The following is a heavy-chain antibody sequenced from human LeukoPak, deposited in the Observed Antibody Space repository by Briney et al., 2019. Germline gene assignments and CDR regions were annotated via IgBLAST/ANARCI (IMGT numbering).Heavy chain of an antibody. V-gene: IGHV1-8*03. CDR2: MNPNSGNT. D-gene: IGHD6-13*01. Sequence: ASVKVSFKASGYSFTSYDINWVRQATGQGLEWMGWMNPNSGNTGYAQKFQGRVTITRNSSISTAYMELSSLRSEDTAVYYCARLNWGSSYNYYYYYMDVWGKGTTVTVSS. J-gene: IGHJ6*03. CDR1: GYSFTSYD. CDR3: ARLNWGSSYNYYYYYMDV.